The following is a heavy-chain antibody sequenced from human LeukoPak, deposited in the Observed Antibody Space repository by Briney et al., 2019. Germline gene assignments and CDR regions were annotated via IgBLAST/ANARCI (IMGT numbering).Heavy chain of an antibody. J-gene: IGHJ4*02. CDR2: INTDGSST. V-gene: IGHV3-74*01. Sequence: GGSLRLSCAASGFTFSSYWMHWVRQAPGKGLVWVSRINTDGSSTTYADSVKGRFTISRDNAKNTLYLQMNSLRAEDTAVYYCARDVRYGGNPPLWGQGTLVTVSS. D-gene: IGHD4-23*01. CDR1: GFTFSSYW. CDR3: ARDVRYGGNPPL.